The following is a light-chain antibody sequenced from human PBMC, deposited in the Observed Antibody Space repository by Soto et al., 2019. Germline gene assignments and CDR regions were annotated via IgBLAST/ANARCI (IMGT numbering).Light chain of an antibody. CDR2: NVY. V-gene: IGLV2-14*03. CDR1: SRDVGAYNF. J-gene: IGLJ1*01. CDR3: SAYTVRRTYV. Sequence: QSPRPQPASVSGSPGQPITISCTGTSRDVGAYNFVSWHQQHPGKAPKLMTYNVYDRPSGISYRFSGSKSGNTASLTISGLQGEEEAHYYCSAYTVRRTYVFGTGTKVTVL.